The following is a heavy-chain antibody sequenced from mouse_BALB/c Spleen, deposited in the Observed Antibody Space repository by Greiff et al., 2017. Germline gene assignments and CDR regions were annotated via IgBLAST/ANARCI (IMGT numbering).Heavy chain of an antibody. CDR1: GFTFSSYG. J-gene: IGHJ2*01. Sequence: EVQLQESGGGLVQPGGSLKLSCAASGFTFSSYGMSWVRQTPDKRLELVATINSNGGSTYYPDSVKGRFTISRDNAKNTLYLQMSSLKSEDTAMYYCARGGRRPFDYWGQGTTRTVSS. CDR3: ARGGRRPFDY. V-gene: IGHV5-6-3*01. D-gene: IGHD1-2*01. CDR2: INSNGGST.